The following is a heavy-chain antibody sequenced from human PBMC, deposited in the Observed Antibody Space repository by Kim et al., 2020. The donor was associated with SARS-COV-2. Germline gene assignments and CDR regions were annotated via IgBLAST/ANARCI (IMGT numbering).Heavy chain of an antibody. CDR1: GFTFSSYA. CDR3: AKVLTITTTPSFDY. CDR2: ISGSGSST. D-gene: IGHD5-12*01. J-gene: IGHJ4*02. Sequence: GGSLRLSCAASGFTFSSYAMTWVRQAPGKGLEWISAISGSGSSTYYADSVKCRFTISRDNPRNTLYLQMNSLRAEDTAVYYCAKVLTITTTPSFDYWGQG. V-gene: IGHV3-23*01.